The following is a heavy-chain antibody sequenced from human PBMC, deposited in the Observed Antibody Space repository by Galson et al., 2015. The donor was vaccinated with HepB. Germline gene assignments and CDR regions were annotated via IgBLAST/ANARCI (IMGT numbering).Heavy chain of an antibody. CDR2: ISSSSSYI. J-gene: IGHJ5*02. V-gene: IGHV3-21*01. Sequence: SLRLSCAASGFTLSSYSMNWVRQAPGKGLEWVSSISSSSSYIYYADSVKGRFTISRDNAKSSLYLQMNSLRAEDTAVYYCARGYDFWSGPSDNWFDPWGQGTLVTVSS. D-gene: IGHD3-3*01. CDR3: ARGYDFWSGPSDNWFDP. CDR1: GFTLSSYS.